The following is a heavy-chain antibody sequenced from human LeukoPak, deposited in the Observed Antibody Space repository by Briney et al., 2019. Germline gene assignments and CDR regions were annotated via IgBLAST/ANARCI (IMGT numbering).Heavy chain of an antibody. CDR3: AKDLTYYYDSTGYYFDY. CDR2: ISGSGGTT. J-gene: IGHJ4*02. CDR1: GFTFSSYA. D-gene: IGHD3-22*01. V-gene: IGHV3-23*01. Sequence: GGSLRLSCAASGFTFSSYAMSWVRQAPGKGLELVSGISGSGGTTYYADSVKGRFTISRDNSKNTLYLQLNSLRAEDTAIYYCAKDLTYYYDSTGYYFDYRGQGTLVTVSS.